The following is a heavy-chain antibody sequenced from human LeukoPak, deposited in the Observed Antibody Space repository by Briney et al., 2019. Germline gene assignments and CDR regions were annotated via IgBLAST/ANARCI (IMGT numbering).Heavy chain of an antibody. CDR1: GYTFTSYY. J-gene: IGHJ5*02. V-gene: IGHV1-46*01. CDR3: ARDPGSSVRLGFDP. D-gene: IGHD6-6*01. CDR2: INPSGGST. Sequence: ASVKVSCKASGYTFTSYYMHWVRQAPGQGLEWMGIINPSGGSTSYAQKFQGRVTMTTDTSTSTAYMELRSLRSDDTAVYYCARDPGSSVRLGFDPWGQGTLVTVSS.